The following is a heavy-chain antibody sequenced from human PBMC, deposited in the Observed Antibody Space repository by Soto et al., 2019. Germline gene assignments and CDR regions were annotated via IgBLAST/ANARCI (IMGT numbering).Heavy chain of an antibody. CDR3: ARDGVDYYDSSGYPLDY. V-gene: IGHV1-69*13. Sequence: SVKVSCKASGGTFSSYAISWVRQAPGQGLEWMGGIIPIFGTANYAQKFQGRVTITADESTSTAYMELSSLRSEDTAVYYCARDGVDYYDSSGYPLDYWGQGTLVTVSS. CDR2: IIPIFGTA. D-gene: IGHD3-22*01. J-gene: IGHJ4*02. CDR1: GGTFSSYA.